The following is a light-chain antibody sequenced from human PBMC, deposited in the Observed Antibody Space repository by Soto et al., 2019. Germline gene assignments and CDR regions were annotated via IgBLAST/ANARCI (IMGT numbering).Light chain of an antibody. CDR1: QSVSSSY. V-gene: IGKV3-20*01. Sequence: EIVLTQSPGTLSLSPGERATLSCRASQSVSSSYLAWYQQKPGQAPRLLIYGASSRATGIPDRFSGSGSGTDFNLTISRLEPEDFAVYYCQEYGSSTPTFGQGTKVEIK. CDR2: GAS. CDR3: QEYGSSTPT. J-gene: IGKJ1*01.